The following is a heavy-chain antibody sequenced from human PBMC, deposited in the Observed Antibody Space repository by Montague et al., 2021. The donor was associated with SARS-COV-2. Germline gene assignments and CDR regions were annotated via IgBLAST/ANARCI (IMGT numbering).Heavy chain of an antibody. CDR3: ARAQNTCFIANCVNYFEV. D-gene: IGHD1-1*01. CDR2: VHYTGST. V-gene: IGHV4-59*01. Sequence: SETLSLTCEVSGGSISSYYWSWIRQSPGKGLEWIGYVHYTGSTKYNPFLKTRVTLSLDTPKNQFSLKLSSVTAADTAVYYCARAQNTCFIANCVNYFEVWGLGALVTVSS. J-gene: IGHJ4*02. CDR1: GGSISSYY.